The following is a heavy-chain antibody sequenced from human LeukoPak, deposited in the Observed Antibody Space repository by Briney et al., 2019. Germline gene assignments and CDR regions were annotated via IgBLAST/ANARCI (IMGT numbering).Heavy chain of an antibody. CDR2: IYSGGTT. V-gene: IGHV3-66*02. D-gene: IGHD2-2*01. CDR3: ASPDIVVVPARDYTGNYYYYYMDV. J-gene: IGHJ6*03. Sequence: GGSLRLSCAASGIIVSSNYMSWVRQAPGKGLEWVSVIYSGGTTYYADSVKGRFTISRDNSKNTLYLQMNSLRAEDTAVYYCASPDIVVVPARDYTGNYYYYYMDVWGKGTTVTVSS. CDR1: GIIVSSNY.